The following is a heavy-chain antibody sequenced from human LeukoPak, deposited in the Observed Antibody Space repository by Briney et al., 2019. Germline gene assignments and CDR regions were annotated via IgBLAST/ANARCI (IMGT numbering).Heavy chain of an antibody. CDR2: IGPADDT. D-gene: IGHD2-15*01. Sequence: PGGSLGSSFPASGFTVRTVNRTWARHVPGKVPDTASHIGPADDTHYSDSVRGRFTISRDDSSNFLYLQMNNLRAGDTAVYYCARAPARWHNYFDPWGQGAPVTVSS. CDR3: ARAPARWHNYFDP. J-gene: IGHJ5*02. V-gene: IGHV3-13*01. CDR1: GFTVRTVN.